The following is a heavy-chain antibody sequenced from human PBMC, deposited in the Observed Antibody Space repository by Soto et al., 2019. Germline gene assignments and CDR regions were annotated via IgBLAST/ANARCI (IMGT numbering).Heavy chain of an antibody. Sequence: QVQLVQSGAEVKKPGASVKVSCKASGYTFTSYYMHWVRQAPGQGLEWMGIINPSGGSTSYAQKFQGRVPMTRDTSTSKVYMELSRLRSEDTAVYYCARSPLLRHFDWSPFDPWGQGTLVTVSS. CDR1: GYTFTSYY. D-gene: IGHD3-9*01. V-gene: IGHV1-46*01. J-gene: IGHJ5*02. CDR2: INPSGGST. CDR3: ARSPLLRHFDWSPFDP.